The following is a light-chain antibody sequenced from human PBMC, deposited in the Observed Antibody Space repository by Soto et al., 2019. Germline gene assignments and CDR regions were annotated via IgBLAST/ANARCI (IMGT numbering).Light chain of an antibody. CDR2: GAS. CDR3: QQYGSSPT. V-gene: IGKV3-20*01. Sequence: EIVLTQSQATLSLSPGERATLSCRASQSVSSYLAWYQQKPGQAPRLLIYGASSRATGIPDRFSGSGSGTDFTLTISRLEPEDFAVYYCQQYGSSPTFGQGTRLGIK. CDR1: QSVSSY. J-gene: IGKJ5*01.